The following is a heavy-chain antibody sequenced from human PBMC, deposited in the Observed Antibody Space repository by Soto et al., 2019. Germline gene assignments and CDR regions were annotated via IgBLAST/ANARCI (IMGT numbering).Heavy chain of an antibody. D-gene: IGHD1-7*01. CDR2: INHRGSS. CDR1: GGSLSGYY. Sequence: LSLTCAVNGGSLSGYYWSWTRQSPGKGLEWIGEINHRGSSDYNPSLKSRVTISIDASKNHVTLELTSVTAADTAVYYCARSDNRNSLYGVDVWGQGTAVTVSS. J-gene: IGHJ6*02. V-gene: IGHV4-34*01. CDR3: ARSDNRNSLYGVDV.